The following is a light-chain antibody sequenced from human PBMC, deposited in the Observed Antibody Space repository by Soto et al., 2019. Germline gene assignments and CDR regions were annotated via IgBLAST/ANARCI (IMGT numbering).Light chain of an antibody. CDR2: AAS. J-gene: IGKJ1*01. CDR3: QQSYSSPQT. V-gene: IGKV1-39*01. Sequence: DIQMTQSPSSLSGSVGDRVTITCRASQSISRYLNWYQQKPWKAPKLLIYAASSLLGGVPSRFSGSGSGTDFTLTISSLQPEDFAIYYCQQSYSSPQTFGQVTIVDIK. CDR1: QSISRY.